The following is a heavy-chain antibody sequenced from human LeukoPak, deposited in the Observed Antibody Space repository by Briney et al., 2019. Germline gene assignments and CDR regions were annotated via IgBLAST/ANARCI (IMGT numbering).Heavy chain of an antibody. CDR2: IYSGGST. Sequence: GGSLRLSCAASGFSVNGNYMSWVRQAPGKGLEWVSVIYSGGSTYYADSVKGRFTISRDNSKNTLYLHMNSLRAEDPAVYYCARLWYPYYYYGMDVWGQGTTVTVSS. CDR3: ARLWYPYYYYGMDV. D-gene: IGHD2-21*01. V-gene: IGHV3-66*01. J-gene: IGHJ6*02. CDR1: GFSVNGNY.